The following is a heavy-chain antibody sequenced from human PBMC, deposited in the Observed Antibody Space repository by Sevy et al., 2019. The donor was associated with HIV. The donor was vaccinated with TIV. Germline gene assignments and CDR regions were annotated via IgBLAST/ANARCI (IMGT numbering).Heavy chain of an antibody. V-gene: IGHV1-18*01. Sequence: ASVKVSCKASGYTFSSYGISWVRQAPGQGLEWMGWIGAYNGNRKYAQNLQDRVTMHTDTSTSTAYMELRSLRSDDTAVYFCARLSTARGKSNWFDPWGQGTLVTVSS. J-gene: IGHJ5*02. CDR2: IGAYNGNR. CDR1: GYTFSSYG. D-gene: IGHD3-10*01. CDR3: ARLSTARGKSNWFDP.